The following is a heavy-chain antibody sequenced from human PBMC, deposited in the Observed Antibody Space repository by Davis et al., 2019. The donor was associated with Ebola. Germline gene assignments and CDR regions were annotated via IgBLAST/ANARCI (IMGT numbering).Heavy chain of an antibody. CDR1: AGSFSGYY. Sequence: MPSETLSPTCAVYAGSFSGYYWTWIRQLPGKGLEWIGEINYSGSTNYNPSLKSRVTISVDTSKNQFSLKLSSVTVADTAVYYCARGGGFGGYGMDVWGQGTTVTVSS. J-gene: IGHJ6*02. V-gene: IGHV4-34*01. CDR2: INYSGST. CDR3: ARGGGFGGYGMDV. D-gene: IGHD3-10*01.